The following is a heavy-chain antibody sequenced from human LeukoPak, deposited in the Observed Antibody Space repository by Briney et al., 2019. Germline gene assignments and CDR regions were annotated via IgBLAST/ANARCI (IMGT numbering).Heavy chain of an antibody. V-gene: IGHV4-59*01. D-gene: IGHD2-15*01. CDR1: GAAITDYY. J-gene: IGHJ6*03. Sequence: SETLSLTCSVSGAAITDYYWSWIRQAPGKGLEFIGYIYNSEVTNYNPSLTSRVTMSVDTSKNQFSLKLKSMTAADTAVYYCAKGGGSSFRGDYSYYYLDVRGKGTTVTVSS. CDR2: IYNSEVT. CDR3: AKGGGSSFRGDYSYYYLDV.